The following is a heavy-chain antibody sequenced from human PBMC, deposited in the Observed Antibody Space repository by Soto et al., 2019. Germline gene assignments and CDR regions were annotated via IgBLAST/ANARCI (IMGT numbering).Heavy chain of an antibody. Sequence: SETLSLTCAVYGGSFSGYYWSWIRQPPGKGLEWIGEINHSGSINYNPSLKSRVTISVDTSKNQFSLKLSSATAADTAVYYCARRDSSSRGGYFDYWGQGTLVTVSS. CDR1: GGSFSGYY. J-gene: IGHJ4*02. CDR2: INHSGSI. CDR3: ARRDSSSRGGYFDY. D-gene: IGHD6-13*01. V-gene: IGHV4-34*01.